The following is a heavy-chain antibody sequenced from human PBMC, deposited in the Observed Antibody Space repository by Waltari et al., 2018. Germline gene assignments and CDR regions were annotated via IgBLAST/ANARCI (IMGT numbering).Heavy chain of an antibody. Sequence: EVQLVESGGGLIQPGGSLRLSCAASGFTVSHHYMSCVRQAPGKGLEWVSVIYSGGSTYYADSVKGRFTISRDNSKNTLYLQMNSLRAEDTAVYYCARLGSRTIFGVFDYWGQGTLVTVSS. CDR1: GFTVSHHY. D-gene: IGHD3-3*01. CDR2: IYSGGST. V-gene: IGHV3-53*01. J-gene: IGHJ4*02. CDR3: ARLGSRTIFGVFDY.